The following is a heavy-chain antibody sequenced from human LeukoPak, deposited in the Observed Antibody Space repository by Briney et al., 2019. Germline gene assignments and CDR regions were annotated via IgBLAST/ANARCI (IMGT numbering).Heavy chain of an antibody. Sequence: SETLSLTCTVSGGSISSYYWSWIRQPPGKGLEWIGYIYYSGNTNYNPSLKSRCSISVDKSKNQFSLKLSSVTAADTAVYYCARNLWFGESSDAFYIWGQGTMVTVSS. D-gene: IGHD3-10*01. CDR2: IYYSGNT. V-gene: IGHV4-59*01. CDR1: GGSISSYY. CDR3: ARNLWFGESSDAFYI. J-gene: IGHJ3*02.